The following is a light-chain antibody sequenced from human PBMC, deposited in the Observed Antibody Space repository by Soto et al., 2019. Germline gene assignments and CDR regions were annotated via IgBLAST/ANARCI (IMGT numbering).Light chain of an antibody. CDR1: QSVSSY. CDR3: QQRSNWPFT. V-gene: IGKV3-11*01. CDR2: DAS. J-gene: IGKJ3*01. Sequence: EIVLTQSPATLSLSPGERATLSCRASQSVSSYLAWYQQKPGQAPRLLIYDASNRSTGIPARFSGSGSGTDFTLTISSLEPEDFAVYYWQQRSNWPFTFGPGDQGGYQ.